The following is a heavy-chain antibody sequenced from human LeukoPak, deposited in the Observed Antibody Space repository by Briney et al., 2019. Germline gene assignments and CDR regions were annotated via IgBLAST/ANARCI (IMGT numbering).Heavy chain of an antibody. J-gene: IGHJ5*02. CDR3: ARGEYSSSFWFDP. Sequence: SETQSLTCTVSGGSISSYYWSWIRQPPGKGLEWIGYIYYSGSTNYNPSLKSRVTISVDTSKNQFSLKLSSVTAADTAVYYCARGEYSSSFWFDPWGQGTPVTVSS. CDR1: GGSISSYY. D-gene: IGHD6-6*01. CDR2: IYYSGST. V-gene: IGHV4-59*01.